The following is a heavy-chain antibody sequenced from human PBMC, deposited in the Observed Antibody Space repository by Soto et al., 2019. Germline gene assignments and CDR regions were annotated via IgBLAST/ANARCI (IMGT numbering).Heavy chain of an antibody. CDR2: IYYSGST. J-gene: IGHJ6*03. CDR1: GGSISSYY. CDR3: ARLGSSDPKSYYYYYLAV. D-gene: IGHD3-10*01. Sequence: PSETLSLTCTVSGGSISSYYWSWIRQPPGKGLEWIGYIYYSGSTNYNPSLKSRVTISVDTSKNQFSLKLSSVTAADTAVYYCARLGSSDPKSYYYYYLAVWGKGTTDNASS. V-gene: IGHV4-59*08.